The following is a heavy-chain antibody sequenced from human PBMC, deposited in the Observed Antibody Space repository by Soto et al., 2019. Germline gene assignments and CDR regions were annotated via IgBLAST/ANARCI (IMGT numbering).Heavy chain of an antibody. CDR1: GFSLTTSGVG. J-gene: IGHJ4*02. CDR3: AHRVLRTVFGLVTTTAIYFDV. Sequence: QITLNESGPTVVSPTETLTLTCRFSGFSLTTSGVGVGWIRQSPGKAPEWLALIYWDDDKRYSASLKSRLTITKDTSKNQVVLTVSDLDPTDTATYYCAHRVLRTVFGLVTTTAIYFDVWGQGTPVAVSS. D-gene: IGHD3-3*01. CDR2: IYWDDDK. V-gene: IGHV2-5*02.